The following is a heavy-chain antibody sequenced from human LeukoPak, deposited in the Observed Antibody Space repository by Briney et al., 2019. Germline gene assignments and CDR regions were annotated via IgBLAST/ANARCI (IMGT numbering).Heavy chain of an antibody. CDR3: ASRPWGYYDSSGYQSLDY. CDR2: INHSGST. CDR1: GGSFSGYY. Sequence: KPSETLSLTCAVYGGSFSGYYWSWIRQPPGKGLEWIGEINHSGSTNYNPSLKSRVTISVDTSKNQFSLKLSSVTAADTAVYYCASRPWGYYDSSGYQSLDYWGQGTLVTVSS. V-gene: IGHV4-34*01. D-gene: IGHD3-22*01. J-gene: IGHJ4*02.